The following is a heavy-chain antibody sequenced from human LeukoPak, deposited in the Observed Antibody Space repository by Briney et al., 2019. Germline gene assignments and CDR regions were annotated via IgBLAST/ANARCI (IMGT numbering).Heavy chain of an antibody. CDR1: GGSISSYY. CDR3: ARAGYDFWSGYGNLNWFDP. J-gene: IGHJ5*02. Sequence: SETLSLTCTVSGGSISSYYWSWLRQPPGKGLEWIGYIYYSGSTNYNPSLKSRVTISVDTSKNQFSLKLSPVTAADTAVYYCARAGYDFWSGYGNLNWFDPWGQGTLVTVSS. CDR2: IYYSGST. D-gene: IGHD3-3*01. V-gene: IGHV4-59*01.